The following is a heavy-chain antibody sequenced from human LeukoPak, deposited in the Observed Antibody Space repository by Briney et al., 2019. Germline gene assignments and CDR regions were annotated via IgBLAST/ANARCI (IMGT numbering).Heavy chain of an antibody. CDR2: ISYDAGNK. D-gene: IGHD6-19*01. CDR3: ARDGEQWLVKGDYFDY. V-gene: IGHV3-30*04. CDR1: GFTFSSYA. J-gene: IGHJ4*02. Sequence: GGSLRLSCAASGFTFSSYAMHWARQAPGKGLEWVAVISYDAGNKYYADSVKGRLTISRDNSKKTLYLQMNSLRAEDTAVYYCARDGEQWLVKGDYFDYWGQGTLVTVSS.